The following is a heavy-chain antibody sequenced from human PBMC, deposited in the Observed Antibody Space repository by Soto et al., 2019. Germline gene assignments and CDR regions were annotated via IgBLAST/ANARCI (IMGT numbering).Heavy chain of an antibody. Sequence: PSQSLSLTCVISGDSVSSISSAWTWIRHSPSRGLELLGRTYYRSEWYNDYAESVKSRINIKPDTSRNQFSLQLTSVTPEDTAVCYCAREAWATLTNVYSYGTEVRGQGTPVTVSS. D-gene: IGHD7-27*01. V-gene: IGHV6-1*01. CDR3: AREAWATLTNVYSYGTEV. CDR1: GDSVSSISSA. J-gene: IGHJ6*02. CDR2: TYYRSEWYN.